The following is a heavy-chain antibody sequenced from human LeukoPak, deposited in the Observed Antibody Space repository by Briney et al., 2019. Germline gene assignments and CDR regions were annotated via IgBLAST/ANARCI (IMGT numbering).Heavy chain of an antibody. V-gene: IGHV3-23*01. Sequence: PGGSLRLSCAASGFTFSSNAMSWVRQAPGKGLEWVSAISGSGDSTFYADSVKGRFTISRDNSKNTLYLQMNSLRAEDTAVYYCARALDFWSGYPDYWGQGTLVTVSS. CDR3: ARALDFWSGYPDY. J-gene: IGHJ4*02. CDR2: ISGSGDST. D-gene: IGHD3-3*01. CDR1: GFTFSSNA.